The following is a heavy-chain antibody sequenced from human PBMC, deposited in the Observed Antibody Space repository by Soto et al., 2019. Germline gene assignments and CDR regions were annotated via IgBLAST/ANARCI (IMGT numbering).Heavy chain of an antibody. Sequence: SETLSLTCTVSGGSISSYYWSWIRQPPGKGLEWIGYIYYSGSTNYNPSLKSRVTISVDTSKNQFSLKLSSVTAADTAVYYCARAVGATPFNWFDPRGQGTLVTVSS. V-gene: IGHV4-59*01. CDR2: IYYSGST. CDR3: ARAVGATPFNWFDP. CDR1: GGSISSYY. J-gene: IGHJ5*02. D-gene: IGHD1-26*01.